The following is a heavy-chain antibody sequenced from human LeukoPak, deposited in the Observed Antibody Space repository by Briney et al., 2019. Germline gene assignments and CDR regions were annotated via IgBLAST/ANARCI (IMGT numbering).Heavy chain of an antibody. CDR2: ISRSGRT. V-gene: IGHV4-38-2*02. D-gene: IGHD3-16*01. J-gene: IGHJ3*01. Sequence: SETLSLTCSFSGYSITSGYYWGWIRQPPGKGLEWIASISRSGRTYFNPSLKSRVTISVDTSKNQFSLKLSSVTAADTAVYYCARVGARAFDVWGQGTMVTVSS. CDR1: GYSITSGYY. CDR3: ARVGARAFDV.